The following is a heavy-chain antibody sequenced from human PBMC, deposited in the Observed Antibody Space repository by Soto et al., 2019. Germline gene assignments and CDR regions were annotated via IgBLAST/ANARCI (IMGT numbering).Heavy chain of an antibody. D-gene: IGHD6-19*01. CDR2: IYYSGGT. J-gene: IGHJ6*02. CDR1: GGSISSGGYY. Sequence: LSLTCTVSGGSISSGGYYWSWIRQHPGKGLEWIGYIYYSGGTYYNPSLKSRVTISVDTSKNQFSLKLSSVTAADTAVYYCARVFTDSSGPTLGMGVWGQGTTVTVSS. CDR3: ARVFTDSSGPTLGMGV. V-gene: IGHV4-31*03.